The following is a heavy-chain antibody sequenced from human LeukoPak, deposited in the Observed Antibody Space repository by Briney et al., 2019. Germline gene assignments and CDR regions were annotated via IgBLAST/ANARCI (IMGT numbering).Heavy chain of an antibody. V-gene: IGHV4-61*02. CDR1: GASMSSDGYY. J-gene: IGHJ5*02. D-gene: IGHD2-8*01. Sequence: PSDTLSLTCNVSGASMSSDGYYWNWIRQPAGKGLEWIGRIYSGGSTNYNPSLKSRVPLSVDTSKNRLSLKLSYVPAADPAVYYCASAGHCANGACRNWFGPWGQGILVTVSS. CDR3: ASAGHCANGACRNWFGP. CDR2: IYSGGST.